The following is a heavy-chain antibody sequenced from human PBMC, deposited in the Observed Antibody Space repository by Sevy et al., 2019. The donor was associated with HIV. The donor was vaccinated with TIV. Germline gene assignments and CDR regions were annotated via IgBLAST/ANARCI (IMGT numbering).Heavy chain of an antibody. J-gene: IGHJ4*02. Sequence: GGSLRLSCAATGFPVSSNYMSWVRQAPGKGLEWVSVIYSDGSTYHADSVKGRFTISRDNSKNTLYLQMNSLRVEDTAVYYCARGKSGYGYGLDYWGQGTLVTVSS. CDR3: ARGKSGYGYGLDY. V-gene: IGHV3-66*01. CDR1: GFPVSSNY. D-gene: IGHD5-18*01. CDR2: IYSDGST.